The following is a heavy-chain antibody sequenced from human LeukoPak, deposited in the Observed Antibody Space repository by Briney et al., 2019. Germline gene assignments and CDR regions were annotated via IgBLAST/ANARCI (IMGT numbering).Heavy chain of an antibody. D-gene: IGHD3-22*01. Sequence: SQTLSLTCAVSGGSISSGGYSWNWIRRPPGKGLEWIGYFYPDGSTYYNPSLTSRVTMSVDRSKNQFSLKLSSVTAADTAVYFCARGTYDSSRYYYFDYWGQGTLVTVSS. V-gene: IGHV4-30-2*01. CDR2: FYPDGST. CDR3: ARGTYDSSRYYYFDY. J-gene: IGHJ4*02. CDR1: GGSISSGGYS.